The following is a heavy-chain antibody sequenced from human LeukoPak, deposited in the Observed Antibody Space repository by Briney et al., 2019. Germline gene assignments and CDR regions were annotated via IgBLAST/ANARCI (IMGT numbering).Heavy chain of an antibody. V-gene: IGHV4-4*07. Sequence: SETLSLTCTVSGGSISTYYWSWIRQPAGKGLEWIGRIYTSGSTNYNPSLKSRVTMSVDTSKNQFSLKLSSVTAADTAVYYCARASDYGSGTNWFDPWGQGTLVTVSS. CDR3: ARASDYGSGTNWFDP. CDR1: GGSISTYY. J-gene: IGHJ5*02. CDR2: IYTSGST. D-gene: IGHD3-10*01.